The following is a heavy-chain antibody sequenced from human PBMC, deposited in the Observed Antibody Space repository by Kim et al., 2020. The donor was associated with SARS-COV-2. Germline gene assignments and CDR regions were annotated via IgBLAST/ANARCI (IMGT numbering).Heavy chain of an antibody. CDR2: ISGSGGST. CDR1: GFTFSSYA. D-gene: IGHD3-9*01. V-gene: IGHV3-23*01. Sequence: GGSLRLSCAASGFTFSSYAMSWVRQAPGKGLEWVSAISGSGGSTYYADSVKGRFTISRDNSKNTLYLQMNSLRAEDTAVYYCAKDMGYYDILTGYPYDYYYYYGMDVWGQGTTVTVSS. J-gene: IGHJ6*02. CDR3: AKDMGYYDILTGYPYDYYYYYGMDV.